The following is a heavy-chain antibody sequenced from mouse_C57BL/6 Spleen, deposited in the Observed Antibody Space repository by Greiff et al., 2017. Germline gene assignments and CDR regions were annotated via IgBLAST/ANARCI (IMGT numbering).Heavy chain of an antibody. J-gene: IGHJ2*01. Sequence: EVKVEESGGGLVKPGGSLKLSCAASGFTFSSYTMSWVSQTPEKRLEWVATISGGGGNTYYPDSVKGRFTISRDNAKNTLYLQMSSLRSEDTALYYFARQRYDGYYDFDYWGQGTTLTVSS. CDR1: GFTFSSYT. D-gene: IGHD2-3*01. V-gene: IGHV5-9*01. CDR2: ISGGGGNT. CDR3: ARQRYDGYYDFDY.